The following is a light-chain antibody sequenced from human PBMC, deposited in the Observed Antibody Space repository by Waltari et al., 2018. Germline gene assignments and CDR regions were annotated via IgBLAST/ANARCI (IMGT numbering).Light chain of an antibody. J-gene: IGKJ2*01. Sequence: DIQMTQSPSTLSASVGDRVTITCRASQSISDYLAGYQQKPRKSPKLLISKASILERGVPARFSGSGSGTTFTLAISSLQPDDSATYYCQQYDSYSSFGQGTKLEIK. CDR2: KAS. CDR1: QSISDY. CDR3: QQYDSYSS. V-gene: IGKV1-5*03.